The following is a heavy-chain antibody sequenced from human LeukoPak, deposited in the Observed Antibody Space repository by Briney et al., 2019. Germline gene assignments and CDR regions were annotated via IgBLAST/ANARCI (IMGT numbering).Heavy chain of an antibody. Sequence: GGSLRLSCAASGFTFSSYGMHWVRQAPGKGLEWVAFIRYDGSNKYYADSVKGRFTISRDNSMNTLYLQMNSLRAEDTAVYYCAKDFDSSGYYYGSIDYWGQGTLVTVSS. CDR3: AKDFDSSGYYYGSIDY. V-gene: IGHV3-30*02. D-gene: IGHD3-22*01. CDR1: GFTFSSYG. J-gene: IGHJ4*02. CDR2: IRYDGSNK.